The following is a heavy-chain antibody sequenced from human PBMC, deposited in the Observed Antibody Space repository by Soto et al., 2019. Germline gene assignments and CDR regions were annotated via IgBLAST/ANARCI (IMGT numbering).Heavy chain of an antibody. CDR1: GFTISSYG. CDR2: ISDDGSNK. Sequence: GEPLRLSCAASGFTISSYGIHCVRQAPGTGLEWVAAISDDGSNKYYADAVKGHFNICRENANISLYLQMNSQRTEDTAVYYCSKDIRGRGSYYYYYGMDVWGQGTTVTVYS. V-gene: IGHV3-30*18. CDR3: SKDIRGRGSYYYYYGMDV. J-gene: IGHJ6*01. D-gene: IGHD3-16*01.